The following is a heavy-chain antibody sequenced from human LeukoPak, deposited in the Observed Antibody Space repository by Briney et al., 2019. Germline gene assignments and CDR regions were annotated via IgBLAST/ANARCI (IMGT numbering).Heavy chain of an antibody. D-gene: IGHD5-24*01. CDR1: GFTFSSYG. CDR3: AKDMEMATITGGY. J-gene: IGHJ4*02. V-gene: IGHV3-30*18. Sequence: GGSLRLSCAASGFTFSSYGMHWVRQAPGKGLEWVAVISYDGSNKYYADSVKGRFTISRDNSKNTLYLQMNSLRAEDTAVYYCAKDMEMATITGGYWGQGTLVTVSS. CDR2: ISYDGSNK.